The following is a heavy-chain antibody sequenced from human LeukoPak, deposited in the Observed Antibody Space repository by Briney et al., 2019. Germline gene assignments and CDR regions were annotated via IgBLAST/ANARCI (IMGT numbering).Heavy chain of an antibody. CDR2: IRYDGSNK. V-gene: IGHV3-30*02. J-gene: IGHJ4*02. CDR3: ARYYYDSSGYEADY. Sequence: PGGSLRLSCAASGFTFSSYGMHWVRQAPGKGLEWVAFIRYDGSNKYCADSVKGRFTISRDNSKNTLYLQMNSLRAEDTAVYYCARYYYDSSGYEADYWGQGTLVTVSS. CDR1: GFTFSSYG. D-gene: IGHD3-22*01.